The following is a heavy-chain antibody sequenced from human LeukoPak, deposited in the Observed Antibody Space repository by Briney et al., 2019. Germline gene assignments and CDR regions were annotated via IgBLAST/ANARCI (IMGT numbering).Heavy chain of an antibody. D-gene: IGHD2-15*01. CDR1: GFTFSNAW. CDR3: TTLYCSGGSCYSLTAT. J-gene: IGHJ5*02. CDR2: IKSKTDGGTT. Sequence: PGGSLRLSCAASGFTFSNAWMSWVRQAPGKGLEWVGRIKSKTDGGTTDYAAPVKGRFTISRDDSKNTLYLQMNSLKTEDTAVYYCTTLYCSGGSCYSLTATWGQGTLVTVSS. V-gene: IGHV3-15*01.